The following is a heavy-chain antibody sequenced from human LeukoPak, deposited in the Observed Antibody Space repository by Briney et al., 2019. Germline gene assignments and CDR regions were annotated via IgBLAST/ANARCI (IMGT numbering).Heavy chain of an antibody. D-gene: IGHD3-10*01. CDR1: GGSISSSSYY. J-gene: IGHJ4*02. CDR3: AREYYYGSGSLTDY. V-gene: IGHV4-39*07. Sequence: SSETLSLTCTVSGGSISSSSYYWGWIRQPPGKGLEWIGSIYYSGSTYYNPSLKSRVTISVDTSKNQFSLKLSSVTAADTAVYYCAREYYYGSGSLTDYWGQGTLVTVSS. CDR2: IYYSGST.